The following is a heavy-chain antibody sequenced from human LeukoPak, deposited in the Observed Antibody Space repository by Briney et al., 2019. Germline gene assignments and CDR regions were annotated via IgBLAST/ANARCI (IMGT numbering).Heavy chain of an antibody. Sequence: SETLSLTCTVSGGSISSDYWSWIRQPAGKGLEWIGRIYNTGTTNYNSSLKSRVTISVDRSKNQFSLKLSSVTAADTAVYYCARVNGGSGDFDYWGQGTLVTVSS. V-gene: IGHV4-4*07. CDR2: IYNTGTT. J-gene: IGHJ4*02. CDR3: ARVNGGSGDFDY. CDR1: GGSISSDY. D-gene: IGHD3-10*01.